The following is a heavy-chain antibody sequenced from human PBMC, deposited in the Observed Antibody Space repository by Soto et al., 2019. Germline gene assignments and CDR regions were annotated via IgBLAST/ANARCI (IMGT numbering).Heavy chain of an antibody. Sequence: GESLKISCKGSGYSFTSYWIGWVRQMPGKGLEWMGIIYPGDSDTRYSPSFQGQVTISADKSISTAYLQWSSLKASDTAMYYCARALNTNYYDSSGYFDYWGQGTRVTVSS. CDR1: GYSFTSYW. J-gene: IGHJ4*02. D-gene: IGHD3-22*01. V-gene: IGHV5-51*01. CDR2: IYPGDSDT. CDR3: ARALNTNYYDSSGYFDY.